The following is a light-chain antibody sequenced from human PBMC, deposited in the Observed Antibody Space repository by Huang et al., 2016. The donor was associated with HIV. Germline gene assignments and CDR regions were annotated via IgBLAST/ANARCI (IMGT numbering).Light chain of an antibody. CDR2: AAS. CDR1: QCVSNF. J-gene: IGKJ1*01. Sequence: DIQMTQSTSAMYTSVGDRDTITCRASQCVSNFLAWFKQKPWQVPKRLIYAASTLQGDVPSSFAGSRSGTEFTLTISSLQPEDFATYYCLQYHTYPWTFGQGTKVEIK. CDR3: LQYHTYPWT. V-gene: IGKV1-17*03.